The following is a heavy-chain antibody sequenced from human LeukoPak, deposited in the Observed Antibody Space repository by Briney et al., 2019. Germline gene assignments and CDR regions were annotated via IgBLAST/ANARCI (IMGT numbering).Heavy chain of an antibody. CDR1: VGSITSGGYY. D-gene: IGHD5-18*01. Sequence: SETLSLTCTVSVGSITSGGYYWTWLRQFPGKGLEWFGFIYHDGGTYYNPSLKSRVTMSVDTSNIQFSLKLRSVTAADTAVYYCARERGDTAMFRFIDCWGQGTLVTVSS. CDR2: IYHDGGT. V-gene: IGHV4-31*03. J-gene: IGHJ4*02. CDR3: ARERGDTAMFRFIDC.